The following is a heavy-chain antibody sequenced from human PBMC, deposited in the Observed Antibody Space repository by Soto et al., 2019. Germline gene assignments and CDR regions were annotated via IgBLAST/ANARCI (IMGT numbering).Heavy chain of an antibody. CDR3: AKDRGDYYDSSGYSD. J-gene: IGHJ4*02. D-gene: IGHD3-22*01. Sequence: GGSLRLSCAASGFTFSSYAMSWVRQAPGKGLEWVSAISGSGGSTYYADSVKGRFTISRDNSKNTLYLQMNSLGAEDTAVYYCAKDRGDYYDSSGYSDWGQGTLVTVSS. CDR2: ISGSGGST. V-gene: IGHV3-23*01. CDR1: GFTFSSYA.